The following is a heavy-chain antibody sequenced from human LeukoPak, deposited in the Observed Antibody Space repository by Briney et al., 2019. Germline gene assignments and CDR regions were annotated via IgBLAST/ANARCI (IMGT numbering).Heavy chain of an antibody. CDR2: ISAYNGNT. D-gene: IGHD6-13*01. CDR3: ARSRSWYFSGYFDY. V-gene: IGHV1-18*01. CDR1: GYTFTSYG. J-gene: IGHJ4*02. Sequence: ASVKVSCKASGYTFTSYGISWGRQAPGQGLEWMGWISAYNGNTNYAQKLQGRVTMTTDTSTSTAYMELRSLRSDDTAVYYCARSRSWYFSGYFDYWGQGTLVTVSS.